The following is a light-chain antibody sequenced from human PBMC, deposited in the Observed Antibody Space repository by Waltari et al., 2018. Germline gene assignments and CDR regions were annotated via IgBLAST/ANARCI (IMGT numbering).Light chain of an antibody. CDR1: SSDVGRYNL. CDR3: SSYTSSSTVV. J-gene: IGLJ2*01. Sequence: QSALTQPASVSGSPGQSITIPCTGTSSDVGRYNLVSWYQQHPGKAPKLMIYEVSNRPSGVSNRFSGSKSGNTASLTISGLQAEDETDYYCSSYTSSSTVVFGGGTKLTVL. V-gene: IGLV2-14*02. CDR2: EVS.